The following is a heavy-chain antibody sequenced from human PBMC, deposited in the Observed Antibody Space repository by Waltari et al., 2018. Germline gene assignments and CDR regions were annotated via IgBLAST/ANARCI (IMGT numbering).Heavy chain of an antibody. CDR3: ARGMRYCSGESCYSGWFDP. D-gene: IGHD2-15*01. CDR2: INHSGST. J-gene: IGHJ5*02. CDR1: GGSLSGYY. V-gene: IGHV4-34*01. Sequence: QVQLQQWGAGLLKPSETLSLTCGVYGGSLSGYYWSWIRQPPGKGLEWIGEINHSGSTNYNPSLKSRVTISVDTSKNQFSLKLSSVTAADTAVYYCARGMRYCSGESCYSGWFDPWGQGTLVTVSS.